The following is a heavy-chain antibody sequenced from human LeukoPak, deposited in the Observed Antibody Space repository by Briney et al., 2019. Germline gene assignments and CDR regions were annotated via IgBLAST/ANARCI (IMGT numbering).Heavy chain of an antibody. CDR3: ARHEASCGGDCSSKLDY. CDR2: IYPGDSDT. D-gene: IGHD2-21*02. CDR1: GYSFTSYW. J-gene: IGHJ4*02. V-gene: IGHV5-51*01. Sequence: GESLKISCKGSGYSFTSYWIGWVRQMPGKGLEWMGIIYPGDSDTRYSPSFQGQVTISADKSISTAYLQWSSLKASDTAMYYCARHEASCGGDCSSKLDYWGQGTLVTVSS.